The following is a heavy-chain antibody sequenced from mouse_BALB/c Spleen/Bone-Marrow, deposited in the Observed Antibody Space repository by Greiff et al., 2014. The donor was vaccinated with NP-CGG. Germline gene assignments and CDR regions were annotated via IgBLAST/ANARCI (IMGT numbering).Heavy chain of an antibody. D-gene: IGHD4-1*01. CDR3: ARQRKTWDVAWFAY. V-gene: IGHV5-12-1*01. J-gene: IGHJ3*01. CDR1: GFAFSSYD. CDR2: ISSGGGST. Sequence: EVMLVESGGGLVKPGGSLKLSCAASGFAFSSYDMSWVRQTPEKRLEWVAYISSGGGSTYYPDTVKGRFTISRDNAKNTLYLQMSSLKSEDTAMYYCARQRKTWDVAWFAYWGQGTLVTVSA.